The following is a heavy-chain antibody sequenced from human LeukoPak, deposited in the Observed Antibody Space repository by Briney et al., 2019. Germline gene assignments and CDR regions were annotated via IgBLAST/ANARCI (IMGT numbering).Heavy chain of an antibody. J-gene: IGHJ4*02. D-gene: IGHD4-17*01. CDR2: ISGSGGST. V-gene: IGHV3-23*01. CDR3: AKDHNYGAYDHTRNY. CDR1: GFTFSSYA. Sequence: GGSLRLSCAASGFTFSSYAMSWVRQAPGKGVEWVSAISGSGGSTYYADSVKGRFTISRDNSKNTQYLQMNSLKAEDTAVYYCAKDHNYGAYDHTRNYWGQGTLVTVSS.